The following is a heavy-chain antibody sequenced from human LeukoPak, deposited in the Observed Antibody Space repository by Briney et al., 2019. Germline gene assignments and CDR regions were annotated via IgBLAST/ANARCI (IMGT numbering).Heavy chain of an antibody. CDR2: IRYDGSNK. CDR1: GFTFSSYG. Sequence: GGSLRLSCAASGFTFSSYGMHWVRQAPGKGLEWVAFIRYDGSNKYYADSVKGRFTISRDNSKNTLYLQMNSLRAEDTAVYYCAKDLEQQLVLDWFDPWGRGTLVTVSS. CDR3: AKDLEQQLVLDWFDP. J-gene: IGHJ5*02. V-gene: IGHV3-30*02. D-gene: IGHD6-13*01.